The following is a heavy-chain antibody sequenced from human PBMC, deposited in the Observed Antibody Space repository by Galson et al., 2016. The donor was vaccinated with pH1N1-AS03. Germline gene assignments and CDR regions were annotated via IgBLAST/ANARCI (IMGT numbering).Heavy chain of an antibody. CDR3: AREGQQLLPIDY. V-gene: IGHV1-3*01. Sequence: SVKVSCKASGYTFTTYAIHWVRQAPGQSLEWMGRISVGNGNTKYSQNFQGRVTITRDTSASAAYMELSSLRSEATAVYYGAREGQQLLPIDYGGQGTLVTVSS. CDR1: GYTFTTYA. CDR2: ISVGNGNT. J-gene: IGHJ4*02. D-gene: IGHD4-11*01.